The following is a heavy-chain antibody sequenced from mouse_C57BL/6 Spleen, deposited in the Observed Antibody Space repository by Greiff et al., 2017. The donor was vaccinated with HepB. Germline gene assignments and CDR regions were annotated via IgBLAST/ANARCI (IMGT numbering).Heavy chain of an antibody. CDR3: ARPATTGYFDV. Sequence: EVHLVESGGGLVKPGGSLKLSCAASGFTFSDYGMHWVRQAPEKGLEWVAYISSGSSTIYYADTVKVRFTISRDNAKNTLFLQMTSLRSEDTAMYYCARPATTGYFDVWGTGTTVTVSS. CDR2: ISSGSSTI. D-gene: IGHD1-1*01. J-gene: IGHJ1*03. CDR1: GFTFSDYG. V-gene: IGHV5-17*01.